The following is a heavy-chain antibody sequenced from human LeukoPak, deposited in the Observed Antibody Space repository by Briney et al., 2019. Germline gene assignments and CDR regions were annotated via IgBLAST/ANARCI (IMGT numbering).Heavy chain of an antibody. CDR3: ASGTELLWFGESLDY. D-gene: IGHD3-10*01. Sequence: ASVKVSCKTSGYTFSDYSIHWMRQGQAPGQGLEWMGWINPKSGGTNYAQKFEGRVTMTRDTSISTAYMELSRLRSDDTAVYYCASGTELLWFGESLDYWGQGTLVTVSS. J-gene: IGHJ4*02. V-gene: IGHV1-2*02. CDR1: GYTFSDYS. CDR2: INPKSGGT.